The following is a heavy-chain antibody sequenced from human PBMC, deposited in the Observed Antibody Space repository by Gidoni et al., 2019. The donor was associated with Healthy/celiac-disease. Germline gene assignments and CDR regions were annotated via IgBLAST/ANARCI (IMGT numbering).Heavy chain of an antibody. D-gene: IGHD4-17*01. CDR3: AKEKRALRWFDY. V-gene: IGHV3-23*01. Sequence: EVQLLESGGGLVQPGGSLRLSCAASGFTFSSYAMSWVRQAPGKGLGWVSAIRGSGGSTYYADSVKGRFTISRDNSKNTLYLQMNSLRAEDTAVYYCAKEKRALRWFDYWGQGTLVTVSS. J-gene: IGHJ4*02. CDR1: GFTFSSYA. CDR2: IRGSGGST.